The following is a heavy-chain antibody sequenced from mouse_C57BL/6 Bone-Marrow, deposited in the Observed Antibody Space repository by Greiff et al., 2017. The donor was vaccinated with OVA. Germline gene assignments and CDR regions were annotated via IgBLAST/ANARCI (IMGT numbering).Heavy chain of an antibody. CDR1: GYAFSSYW. J-gene: IGHJ4*01. V-gene: IGHV1-80*01. Sequence: VQLQQSGAELVKPGASVKISCKASGYAFSSYWMNWVKQRPGKGLEWIGQIYPGDGDTNYNGKFKGKATLTADKSSSTAYMQLSSLTSEDSAVYFCARRTYYSNSMDYWGQGTSVTVSS. CDR2: IYPGDGDT. D-gene: IGHD2-5*01. CDR3: ARRTYYSNSMDY.